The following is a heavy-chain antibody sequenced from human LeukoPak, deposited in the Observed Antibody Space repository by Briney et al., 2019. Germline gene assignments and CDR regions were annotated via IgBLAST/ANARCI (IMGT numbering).Heavy chain of an antibody. CDR3: ARTLRTFNWFDP. Sequence: GGSLRLSCGASGFTFSNYWMSWVRQAPGKGQEWVANMKEDGSEEYYVDSVKGRFTISRDNAKNSLYLQMNSLRAEDTAVYYCARTLRTFNWFDPWGQGTLVTVSS. CDR2: MKEDGSEE. D-gene: IGHD3-16*01. J-gene: IGHJ5*02. V-gene: IGHV3-7*01. CDR1: GFTFSNYW.